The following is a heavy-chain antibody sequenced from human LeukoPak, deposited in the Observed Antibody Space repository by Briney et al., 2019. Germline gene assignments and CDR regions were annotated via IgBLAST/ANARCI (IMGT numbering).Heavy chain of an antibody. Sequence: GASVKVSCKASGGTFSSYTISWVRQAPGQGLEWMGRIIPILGIANCAQKFQGRVTITADKSTSTAYMELSSLRSEDTAVYYCARGDSTDFWSGYSRRWFDPWGQGTLVTVSS. J-gene: IGHJ5*02. CDR2: IIPILGIA. D-gene: IGHD3-3*01. CDR1: GGTFSSYT. CDR3: ARGDSTDFWSGYSRRWFDP. V-gene: IGHV1-69*02.